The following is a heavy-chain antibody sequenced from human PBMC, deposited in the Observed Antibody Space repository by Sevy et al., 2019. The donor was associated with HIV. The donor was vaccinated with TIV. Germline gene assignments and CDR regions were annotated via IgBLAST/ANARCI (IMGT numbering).Heavy chain of an antibody. D-gene: IGHD3-22*01. V-gene: IGHV3-11*01. J-gene: IGHJ4*02. Sequence: GGSLRLSCAASGFTFSDYYMSWIRQAPGKGLEWVSHISSSGSTIYYADSVKGRFTISRDNAKNSLYLQMNSLRAEDTAVYYCASSGADYYDSSGYRRGGDYWGQGTLVTVSS. CDR2: ISSSGSTI. CDR1: GFTFSDYY. CDR3: ASSGADYYDSSGYRRGGDY.